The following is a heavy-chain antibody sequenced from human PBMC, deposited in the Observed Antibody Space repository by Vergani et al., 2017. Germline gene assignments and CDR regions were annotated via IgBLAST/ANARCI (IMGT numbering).Heavy chain of an antibody. J-gene: IGHJ3*02. Sequence: QVQLVQSGAEVKKPGSSVKVSCKASGGTFSSYAISWVRQAPGQGLEWMGGIIPIFGTANYAQKFQGRVTITADESKSTAYMELSSLRSEDTAVYYCARDRELGYGDPDAFDIWGQGTMVTVSS. CDR2: IIPIFGTA. D-gene: IGHD4-17*01. CDR3: ARDRELGYGDPDAFDI. V-gene: IGHV1-69*12. CDR1: GGTFSSYA.